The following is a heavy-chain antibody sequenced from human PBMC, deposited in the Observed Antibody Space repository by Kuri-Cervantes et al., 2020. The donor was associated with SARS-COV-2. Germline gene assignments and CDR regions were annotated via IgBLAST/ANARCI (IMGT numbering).Heavy chain of an antibody. CDR2: ISYDGSNK. Sequence: GESLKIPWSASGFTFSSQSMHWGRPAPGKGLEWVAVISYDGSNKYYADSVKGRFTISRDNSKNTLYLQMNSLRAEDTAVYYCAKGPTFGVVETYYYYMDVWGKGTTVTVSS. CDR3: AKGPTFGVVETYYYYMDV. V-gene: IGHV3-30*04. J-gene: IGHJ6*03. CDR1: GFTFSSQS. D-gene: IGHD3-3*01.